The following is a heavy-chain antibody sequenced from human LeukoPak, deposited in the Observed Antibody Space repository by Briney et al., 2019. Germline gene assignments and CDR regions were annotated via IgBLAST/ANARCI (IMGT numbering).Heavy chain of an antibody. Sequence: PSETLSLTCTVSGGSISTYYWSWIRQPPGKGLEWIGYIYYTGSTYYNPSLKSRVTISVDTSKNQFSLKLSSVTAADTAVYYCARPAANNWFDPWGQGTLVTVSS. CDR2: IYYTGST. D-gene: IGHD2-2*01. CDR1: GGSISTYY. J-gene: IGHJ5*02. CDR3: ARPAANNWFDP. V-gene: IGHV4-59*08.